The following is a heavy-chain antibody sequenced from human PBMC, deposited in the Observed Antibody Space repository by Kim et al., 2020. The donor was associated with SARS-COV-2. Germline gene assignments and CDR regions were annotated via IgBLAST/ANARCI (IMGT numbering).Heavy chain of an antibody. Sequence: TPSLKCRVTISVDTSKNQFSLKLSSVTAADTAVYYCARERPAAPSNWFDPWGQGTLVTVSS. D-gene: IGHD2-2*01. V-gene: IGHV4-31*02. CDR3: ARERPAAPSNWFDP. J-gene: IGHJ5*02.